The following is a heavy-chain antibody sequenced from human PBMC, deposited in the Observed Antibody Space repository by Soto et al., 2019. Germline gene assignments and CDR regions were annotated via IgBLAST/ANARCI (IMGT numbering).Heavy chain of an antibody. CDR1: GFTFSSYG. CDR3: ARDLAGCMDDAFDL. V-gene: IGHV3-33*01. Sequence: QVQLVESGGGVVQPGRSLRLSCAASGFTFSSYGMHWVRQAPGKGLEWVAVIWYDGSNKYYADSVKGRFTISRDNSKNTLYLQMNSLRAEDTAVYYCARDLAGCMDDAFDLWGQGTMVTVSS. CDR2: IWYDGSNK. J-gene: IGHJ3*01. D-gene: IGHD2-8*01.